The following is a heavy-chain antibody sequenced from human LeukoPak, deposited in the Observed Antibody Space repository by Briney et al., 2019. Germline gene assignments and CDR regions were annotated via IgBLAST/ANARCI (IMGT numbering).Heavy chain of an antibody. J-gene: IGHJ4*02. CDR3: TTAGDFGVVIMGIDY. Sequence: GGSLRLSCTASGFTFSSFSMNWVRQAPGKGLEWVGRIKSKTDGGTTDYAAPVKGRFTISRDDSKNTLYLQMNSLKTEDTAVYYCTTAGDFGVVIMGIDYWGQGTLVTVSS. CDR2: IKSKTDGGTT. V-gene: IGHV3-15*01. D-gene: IGHD3-3*01. CDR1: GFTFSSFS.